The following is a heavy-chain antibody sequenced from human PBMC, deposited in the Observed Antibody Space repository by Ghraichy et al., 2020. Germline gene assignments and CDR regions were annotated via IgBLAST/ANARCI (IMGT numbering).Heavy chain of an antibody. D-gene: IGHD3-10*01. CDR1: GFTFSNYA. Sequence: GGSLRLSCVGSGFTFSNYAMSWVRQAPGKGLEWVSGITGSGSNTYYADSVKGRFTISRDDSKNTLYLQMNSLRAEDTAVYYCAKLWADSGSYYFHFDYWGQGTQVTVSS. CDR3: AKLWADSGSYYFHFDY. V-gene: IGHV3-23*01. CDR2: ITGSGSNT. J-gene: IGHJ4*02.